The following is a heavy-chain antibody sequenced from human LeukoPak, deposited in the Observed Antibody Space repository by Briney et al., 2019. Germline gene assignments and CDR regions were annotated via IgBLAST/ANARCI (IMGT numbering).Heavy chain of an antibody. CDR2: ISYDGSNK. CDR3: ARARSGYSPHFDY. CDR1: GFTFSSYA. J-gene: IGHJ4*02. V-gene: IGHV3-30-3*01. Sequence: GRSLRLSCAASGFTFSSYAMHWVRQAPGKGLEWVAVISYDGSNKYYAGSVKGRFTISRDNSKNTLYLQMNSLRAEDTAVYYCARARSGYSPHFDYWGQGTLVTVSS. D-gene: IGHD3-3*01.